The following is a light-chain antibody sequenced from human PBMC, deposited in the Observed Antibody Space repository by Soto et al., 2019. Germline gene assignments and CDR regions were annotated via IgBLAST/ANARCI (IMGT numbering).Light chain of an antibody. V-gene: IGLV2-14*03. Sequence: QSALTQAASVSGSPGQSITISCTGSNSDIGGFNFVSWYRQHPGTGPKLLIFDVSNRPSGISDRFSGSKSGNSASLTISGLQADDEAEYFCSSYTNSSTVLFGGGTKVTVL. J-gene: IGLJ2*01. CDR2: DVS. CDR1: NSDIGGFNF. CDR3: SSYTNSSTVL.